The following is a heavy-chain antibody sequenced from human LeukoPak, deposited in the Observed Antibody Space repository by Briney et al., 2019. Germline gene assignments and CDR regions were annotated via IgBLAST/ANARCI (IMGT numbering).Heavy chain of an antibody. V-gene: IGHV3-33*08. D-gene: IGHD3-10*01. CDR2: IWYDGSNK. Sequence: GGSLRLSCAASGFTFSTSGMHWVRQAPGKGLEWVAVIWYDGSNKYYADSVKGRFIISRDNSKNTLYLQVNSLRAEDTAVYYCARDPYGSGSTSFDIWGQGTMVTVSS. CDR1: GFTFSTSG. CDR3: ARDPYGSGSTSFDI. J-gene: IGHJ3*02.